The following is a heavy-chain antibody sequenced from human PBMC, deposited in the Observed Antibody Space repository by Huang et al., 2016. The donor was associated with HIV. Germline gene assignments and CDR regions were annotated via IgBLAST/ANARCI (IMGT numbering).Heavy chain of an antibody. V-gene: IGHV4-34*01. CDR3: ARDGPERSSGNYGASDY. D-gene: IGHD1-26*01. CDR2: INESGRT. CDR1: GVSFSGYY. J-gene: IGHJ4*02. Sequence: QVQLQQWGAGLLKPSETLSLTCAVYGVSFSGYYWSWIRQPPGKGLEWIGEINESGRTNYNPSLKSRVTVSVDTSKNQFSLRLSSVTAADTAVYYCARDGPERSSGNYGASDYWGQGTLVTVSS.